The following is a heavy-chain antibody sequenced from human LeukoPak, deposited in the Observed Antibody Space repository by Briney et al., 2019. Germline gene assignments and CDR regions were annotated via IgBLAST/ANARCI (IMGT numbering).Heavy chain of an antibody. CDR3: ARDLYGSGNYYFDY. D-gene: IGHD3-10*01. Sequence: SETLSLTCTVSGGSISRYYWRWIRQPPGKGLEWIGYIYDIVSTNYNPSLKSRVTISVDTSKNQFSLKLSSVTAADTAVYYCARDLYGSGNYYFDYWGQGTLVTVSS. J-gene: IGHJ4*02. CDR2: IYDIVST. V-gene: IGHV4-59*01. CDR1: GGSISRYY.